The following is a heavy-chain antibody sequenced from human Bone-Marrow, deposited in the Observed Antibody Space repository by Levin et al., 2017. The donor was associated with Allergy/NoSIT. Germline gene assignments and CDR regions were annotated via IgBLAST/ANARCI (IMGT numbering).Heavy chain of an antibody. CDR1: GYTLRELS. J-gene: IGHJ4*02. Sequence: GESLKISCKVSGYTLRELSMHWVRQAPGKGPEWMGGFDPEDGELIYAHKFQGRVTVTEDKSTNTAYMELSSLRSEDTAVYYCARDMVLSGSFDYWGPGTLVSVSS. D-gene: IGHD3-10*01. CDR3: ARDMVLSGSFDY. V-gene: IGHV1-24*01. CDR2: FDPEDGEL.